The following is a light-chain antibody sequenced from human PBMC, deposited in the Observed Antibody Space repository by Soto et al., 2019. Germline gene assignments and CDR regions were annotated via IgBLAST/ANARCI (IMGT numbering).Light chain of an antibody. V-gene: IGKV3-20*01. J-gene: IGKJ1*01. CDR2: GAS. CDR1: QSVTSNH. Sequence: EIVLTQSPGTLSLSPGERASLSCRATQSVTSNHLAWYQQKPGQAPRLLIHGASSRATGIPDRFSGGGSGTDFTLTISRLEPEDFAVFHCQQYGSLPPTFAQGTKVEIK. CDR3: QQYGSLPPT.